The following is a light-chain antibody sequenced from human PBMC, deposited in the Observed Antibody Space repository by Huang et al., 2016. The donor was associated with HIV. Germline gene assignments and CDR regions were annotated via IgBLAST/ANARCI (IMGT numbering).Light chain of an antibody. Sequence: DIQMTQSPSSVSASVGDRVTITCRASQGISSRLAWYQQKPGKAPNLLIYTASSLQSGFPSRFSGSGSGTDFTLTISSLQPEDFATYYCQQAYSFPRALTFGGGTKVEIK. J-gene: IGKJ4*01. CDR2: TAS. V-gene: IGKV1-12*01. CDR3: QQAYSFPRALT. CDR1: QGISSR.